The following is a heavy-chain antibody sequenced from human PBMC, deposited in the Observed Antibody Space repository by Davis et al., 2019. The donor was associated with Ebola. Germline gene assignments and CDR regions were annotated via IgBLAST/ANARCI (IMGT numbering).Heavy chain of an antibody. CDR3: ARDASAGGFDP. J-gene: IGHJ5*02. D-gene: IGHD3-10*01. CDR2: ISAYNGNT. CDR1: GGTFSSYT. Sequence: ASVKVSCKASGGTFSSYTISWVRQAPGQGLEWMGWISAYNGNTNYAQKLQGRVTMTTDTSTSTAYMELRSLRSDDTAVYYCARDASAGGFDPWGQGTLVTVSS. V-gene: IGHV1-18*01.